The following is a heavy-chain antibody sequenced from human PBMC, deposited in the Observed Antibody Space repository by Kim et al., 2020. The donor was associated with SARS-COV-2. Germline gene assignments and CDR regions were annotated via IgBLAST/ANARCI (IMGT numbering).Heavy chain of an antibody. D-gene: IGHD6-19*01. CDR3: ARAHSPMMRSSGWYHY. V-gene: IGHV4-34*01. CDR2: INHSGST. CDR1: GGSFSGYY. Sequence: SETLSLTCAVYGGSFSGYYWSWIRQPPGKGLEWIGEINHSGSTNYNPSLKSRVTISVDTSKNQFSLKLSSVTAADTAVYYCARAHSPMMRSSGWYHYWGQGTLVTVSS. J-gene: IGHJ4*02.